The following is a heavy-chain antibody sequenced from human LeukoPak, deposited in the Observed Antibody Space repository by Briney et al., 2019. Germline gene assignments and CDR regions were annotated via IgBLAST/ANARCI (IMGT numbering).Heavy chain of an antibody. D-gene: IGHD1-26*01. Sequence: SETLSLTCTVSGGSISSYYWTWIRQPPGKGLEWIGYIYYSGTTNYNPSLKSRVTISVDTSKNQFSLKLSSVTAADTAVYYCASGRPLGFDYWGQGTLVTVSS. J-gene: IGHJ4*02. CDR1: GGSISSYY. CDR2: IYYSGTT. CDR3: ASGRPLGFDY. V-gene: IGHV4-59*01.